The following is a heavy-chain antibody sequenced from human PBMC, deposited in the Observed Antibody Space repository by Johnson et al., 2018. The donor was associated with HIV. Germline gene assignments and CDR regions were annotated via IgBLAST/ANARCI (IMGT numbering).Heavy chain of an antibody. CDR1: GFAFSSYA. V-gene: IGHV3-30*04. CDR2: ISYDGRDA. CDR3: ARPSVMTTLTTTPWAFDI. J-gene: IGHJ3*02. Sequence: QMLLVESGGGVVQPGRSLRLSCTASGFAFSSYALHWVRQAPGKGLEWVAVISYDGRDAYYADSVKGRFTISRDNSKNTLYLQMNSLRVDDTAVYHCARPSVMTTLTTTPWAFDIWGQGTMVTVSS. D-gene: IGHD4-17*01.